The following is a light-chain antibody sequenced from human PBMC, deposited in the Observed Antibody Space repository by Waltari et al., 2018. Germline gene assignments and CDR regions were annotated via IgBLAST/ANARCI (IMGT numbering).Light chain of an antibody. V-gene: IGKV1-5*03. J-gene: IGKJ1*01. Sequence: DIQMAQSPSTLSASVGDRVTVTCRASQSLTGSLAWFQQKPGKVPELLIYRASTLKKGVPSRFSGSGSGTEFTLTISSLQPDEFATYYCQQYMTYPWTFGPGTKVEI. CDR3: QQYMTYPWT. CDR1: QSLTGS. CDR2: RAS.